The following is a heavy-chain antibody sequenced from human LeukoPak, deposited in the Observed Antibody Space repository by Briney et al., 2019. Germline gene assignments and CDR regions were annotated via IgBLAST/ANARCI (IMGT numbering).Heavy chain of an antibody. V-gene: IGHV3-48*04. Sequence: PGGSLRLSCAASGFTFSSYSMNWVRQAPGKGLEWVSYISSSGSTIYYADSVKGRFTISRDNAKNSLYLQMNSLRAEDTAVYYCATIHTYYDHLNPGYWGQGTLVTVSS. CDR3: ATIHTYYDHLNPGY. CDR1: GFTFSSYS. CDR2: ISSSGSTI. D-gene: IGHD3-3*01. J-gene: IGHJ4*02.